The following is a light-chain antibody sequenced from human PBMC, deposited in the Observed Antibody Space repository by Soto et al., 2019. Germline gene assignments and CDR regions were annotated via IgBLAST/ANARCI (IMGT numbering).Light chain of an antibody. CDR3: LQDYDYPRT. CDR1: QDISKD. V-gene: IGKV1-6*01. Sequence: ASKMTQSPTSLSASVGDRVIITCRASQDISKDLGWYQQKPGKAPKFLIYSATSTQSRVPSTFSGSGFGTDFTLTISSLQPEDFATYYCLQDYDYPRTFGQGPKVEF. J-gene: IGKJ1*01. CDR2: SAT.